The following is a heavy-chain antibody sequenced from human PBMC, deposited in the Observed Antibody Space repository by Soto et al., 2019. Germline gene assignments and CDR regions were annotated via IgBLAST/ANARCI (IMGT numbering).Heavy chain of an antibody. D-gene: IGHD6-13*01. CDR1: GGSISSSSYY. Sequence: QLQLQESGPGLVKPSETLSLTCTVSGGSISSSSYYWGWIRQPPGKGLEWIGSIYYSGSTYYNPSLKSRVTISVDASKYQIALKLSSVTAADTAVYYCARRFGIGAVWFDPWGQGTLVTVSS. CDR3: ARRFGIGAVWFDP. J-gene: IGHJ5*02. CDR2: IYYSGST. V-gene: IGHV4-39*01.